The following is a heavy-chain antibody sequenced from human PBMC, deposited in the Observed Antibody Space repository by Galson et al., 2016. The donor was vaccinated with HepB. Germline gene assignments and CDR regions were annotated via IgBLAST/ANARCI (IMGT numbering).Heavy chain of an antibody. V-gene: IGHV4-34*01. Sequence: SETLSLTCAVYGGSFSDFSWSWIRQPPGKGLEWIGEINHSGSTHHNPSLKGRVAISVDTSKNQFSLKLNSVTAADTAMYYCARVVGDGDFGEYFQLWGRGTLVTVSS. CDR1: GGSFSDFS. J-gene: IGHJ1*01. CDR2: INHSGST. D-gene: IGHD4-17*01. CDR3: ARVVGDGDFGEYFQL.